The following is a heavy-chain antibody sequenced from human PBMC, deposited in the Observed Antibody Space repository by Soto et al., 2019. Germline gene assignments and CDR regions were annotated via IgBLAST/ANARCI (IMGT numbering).Heavy chain of an antibody. J-gene: IGHJ5*01. V-gene: IGHV4-59*01. D-gene: IGHD4-17*01. CDR1: GGSSSSYY. Sequence: PSETLSLTCTVSGGSSSSYYWSWIRQPPGKGLEWIGYIYYSGSTNYNPSLKSRVTISADTSKNRFSLKLRSVTAADTAVYYCARALTPVVTKRFDSWGQGNLVTVSS. CDR3: ARALTPVVTKRFDS. CDR2: IYYSGST.